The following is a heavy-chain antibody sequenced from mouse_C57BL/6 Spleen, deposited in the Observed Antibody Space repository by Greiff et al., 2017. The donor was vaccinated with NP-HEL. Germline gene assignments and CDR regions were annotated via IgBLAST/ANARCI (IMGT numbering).Heavy chain of an antibody. CDR2: IYPGDGDT. D-gene: IGHD2-14*01. V-gene: IGHV1-82*01. Sequence: VQLQQSGPELVKPGASVKISCTASGYAFSSSWMNWVKQRPGKGLEWIGRIYPGDGDTNYNGKFKGQTTLTADKSSSTAYMHISSLTSEDSAVYFCARCGYDEAYWGQGTLVTVSA. CDR3: ARCGYDEAY. CDR1: GYAFSSSW. J-gene: IGHJ3*01.